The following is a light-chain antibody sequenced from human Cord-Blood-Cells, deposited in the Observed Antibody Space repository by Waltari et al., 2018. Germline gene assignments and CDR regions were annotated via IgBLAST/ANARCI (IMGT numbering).Light chain of an antibody. CDR1: NIGSKS. J-gene: IGLJ1*01. CDR3: QVWDSSSDHYV. V-gene: IGLV3-21*04. CDR2: YDS. Sequence: SYVLTQPPSVSVAPGKTARITCGGNNIGSKSVHWYQQKPGQAPVLVIYYDSDRPSGIPERFSGSNSGNTATLTSIRVEAGDEADYYCQVWDSSSDHYVFGTGTKVTVL.